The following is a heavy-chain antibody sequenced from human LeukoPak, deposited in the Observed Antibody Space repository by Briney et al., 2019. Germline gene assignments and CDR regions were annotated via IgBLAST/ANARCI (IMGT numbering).Heavy chain of an antibody. CDR2: ISSSGSTI. D-gene: IGHD1-26*01. Sequence: GGSLRLSCAASGFTFSSYEMNWVPQAPGKGLEGVSYISSSGSTIYYADSVKGRFTISRDNAKNSLYLQMNSLRAEDTAVYYCARDGVDGAVGHYYFDYWGQGTLVTVSS. J-gene: IGHJ4*02. CDR1: GFTFSSYE. CDR3: ARDGVDGAVGHYYFDY. V-gene: IGHV3-48*03.